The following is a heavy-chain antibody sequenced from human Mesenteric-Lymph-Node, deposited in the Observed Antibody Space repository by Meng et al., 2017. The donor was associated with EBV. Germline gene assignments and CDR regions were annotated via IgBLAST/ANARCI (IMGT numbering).Heavy chain of an antibody. CDR2: ISPYNDNT. Sequence: QVRLGQSGDWGKKPWASVKVSCKASGYTFTTHGISWVRQAPGQGLEWMGWISPYNDNTNSAQKFQGRVTMTIDTSTRTAYLELRSLRADDTAMYYCARSFAAAAKFDYWGQGTLVTVSS. J-gene: IGHJ4*02. CDR1: GYTFTTHG. D-gene: IGHD6-13*01. V-gene: IGHV1-18*01. CDR3: ARSFAAAAKFDY.